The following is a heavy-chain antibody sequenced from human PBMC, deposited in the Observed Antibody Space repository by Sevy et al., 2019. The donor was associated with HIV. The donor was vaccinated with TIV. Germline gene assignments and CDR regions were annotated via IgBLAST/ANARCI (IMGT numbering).Heavy chain of an antibody. CDR3: ARGGPNQQQLDYFDS. D-gene: IGHD6-13*01. CDR1: GISISNYY. CDR2: IYYTGSS. V-gene: IGHV4-59*01. Sequence: KQSQTLSLTCTVSGISISNYYWTWIRQPPGKGLEWMGYIYYTGSSDSNPPLKSRVTTTVDTSKNQFSLKLSSVTAADTAIYYCARGGPNQQQLDYFDSWGQGILVTVSS. J-gene: IGHJ4*02.